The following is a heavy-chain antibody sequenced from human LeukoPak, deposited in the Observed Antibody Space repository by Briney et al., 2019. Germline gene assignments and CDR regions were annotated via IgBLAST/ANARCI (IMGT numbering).Heavy chain of an antibody. CDR1: GYTFTSYY. V-gene: IGHV1-46*01. D-gene: IGHD1-1*01. CDR2: INPSGGST. J-gene: IGHJ3*02. CDR3: ARDMEPNAFDI. Sequence: ASVKVSCKASGYTFTSYYMHWVRQAPRQGLEWMGIINPSGGSTSYAQKFQGRVTMTRDTSTSTVYMELSSLRSEDTAVYYCARDMEPNAFDIWGQGTMVTVSS.